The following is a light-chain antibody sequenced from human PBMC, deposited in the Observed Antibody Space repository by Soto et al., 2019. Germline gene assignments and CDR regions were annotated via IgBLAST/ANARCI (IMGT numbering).Light chain of an antibody. J-gene: IGKJ3*01. V-gene: IGKV3-15*01. CDR1: QSVSSN. Sequence: EIVMTQSPATLSVSPGERATLSCRASQSVSSNLAWYQQKPGQAPRLLIYGASTRATGIPARFSGSGSGTEFTLTISSLQSEDFAVYYCQQYNNWPVTFCPGTKVDIK. CDR2: GAS. CDR3: QQYNNWPVT.